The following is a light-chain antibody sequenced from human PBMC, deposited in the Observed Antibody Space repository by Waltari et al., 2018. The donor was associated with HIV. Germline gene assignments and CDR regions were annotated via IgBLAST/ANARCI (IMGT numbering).Light chain of an antibody. V-gene: IGLV2-14*01. CDR2: AVS. CDR1: SSDVGGYHY. Sequence: QSALTQPASVSGSPGQSITISCTGPSSDVGGYHYVSWYQQHPGKAPKLMIFAVSNRPSGVSNRFSGSKSGNTASLTISGLQAEDEADYYCSSYTGTSTHVVIGGGTKLTVL. CDR3: SSYTGTSTHVV. J-gene: IGLJ2*01.